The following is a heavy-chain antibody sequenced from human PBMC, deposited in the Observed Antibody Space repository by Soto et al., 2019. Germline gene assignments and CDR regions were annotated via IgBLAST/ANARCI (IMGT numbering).Heavy chain of an antibody. CDR1: GFTFSSYG. CDR3: AKDYGQWLVRRASFFDY. Sequence: GGSLRLSCAASGFTFSSYGMHWVRQAPGKGLEWVAVISYDGSNKYYADSVKGRFTISRDNSKNTLYLQMNSLRAEDTAVYYCAKDYGQWLVRRASFFDYWGQGTLVTVSS. V-gene: IGHV3-30*18. D-gene: IGHD6-19*01. CDR2: ISYDGSNK. J-gene: IGHJ4*02.